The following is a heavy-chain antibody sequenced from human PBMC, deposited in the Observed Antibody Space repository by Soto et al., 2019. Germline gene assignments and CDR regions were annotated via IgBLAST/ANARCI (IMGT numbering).Heavy chain of an antibody. CDR1: GFTFGSFG. D-gene: IGHD5-12*01. J-gene: IGHJ4*02. V-gene: IGHV3-30*18. Sequence: GGALRRFSTPSGFTFGSFGLPWVRKVPGKGVGWVAVVSYEGNSKYYADSVKGRFTISRDNSKNTLYLQMNSLRAEDTAVYDGANWNMEEADGYNAYWGQGT. CDR3: ANWNMEEADGYNAY. CDR2: VSYEGNSK.